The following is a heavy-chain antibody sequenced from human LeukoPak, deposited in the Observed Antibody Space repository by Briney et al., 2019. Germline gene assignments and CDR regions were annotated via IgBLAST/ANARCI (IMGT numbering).Heavy chain of an antibody. CDR2: ITGAGGTT. CDR3: AKKSPVFGVVIPLFDY. J-gene: IGHJ4*02. CDR1: GFTFSSFV. D-gene: IGHD3-3*01. Sequence: GGSLRLSCAASGFTFSSFVMSWVRQAPGKGLEWVSGITGAGGTTYYADSVKGRFTISRDNSKNTLSLHMNSLRADDTAVYYCAKKSPVFGVVIPLFDYWGQGILVTVSS. V-gene: IGHV3-23*01.